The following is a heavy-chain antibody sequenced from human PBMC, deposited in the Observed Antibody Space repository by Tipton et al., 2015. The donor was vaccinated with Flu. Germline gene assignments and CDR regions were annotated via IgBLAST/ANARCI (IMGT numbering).Heavy chain of an antibody. CDR2: IRGSSGSDNII. Sequence: SLRLSCAASGFTFARYAMSWVRQAPGKGLEWVSNIRGSSGSDNIINYADSVKGRFTISRDNAKNSLYLQMNSLRAEDTAIYYCARDHPPSITVLGEITDYFGMDVWGQGTTVTVSS. CDR3: ARDHPPSITVLGEITDYFGMDV. D-gene: IGHD3-3*01. V-gene: IGHV3-48*03. CDR1: GFTFARYA. J-gene: IGHJ6*02.